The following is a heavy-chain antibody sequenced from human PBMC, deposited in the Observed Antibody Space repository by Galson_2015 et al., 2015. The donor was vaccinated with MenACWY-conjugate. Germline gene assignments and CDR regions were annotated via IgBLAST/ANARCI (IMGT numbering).Heavy chain of an antibody. Sequence: SLRLSCAASGFTFSSYTMNWVRQAPGKGLEWVSSITSSSSYIYFADSVKGRFTISRDNAKNSLYLQMNSLRAEDTAVYYRARDLEVGATGEFGYWGQGTLVTVSS. CDR1: GFTFSSYT. J-gene: IGHJ4*02. D-gene: IGHD4/OR15-4a*01. CDR2: ITSSSSYI. CDR3: ARDLEVGATGEFGY. V-gene: IGHV3-21*01.